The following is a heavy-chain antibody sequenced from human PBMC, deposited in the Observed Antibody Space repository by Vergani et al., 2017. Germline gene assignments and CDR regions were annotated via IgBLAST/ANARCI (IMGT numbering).Heavy chain of an antibody. V-gene: IGHV1-58*02. D-gene: IGHD6-6*01. CDR2: IVVGSGNT. J-gene: IGHJ6*03. Sequence: QLVQSGAEVKKPGTSVKVSCKASGFTFTSSAMQWVRQARGQRLEWIGWIVVGSGNTNYAQKFQERVTITRDMSTSTAYMELSSLRSEDTAVYYCARRRSASRADRLRYGNYYYMDVWGKGTTVTVSS. CDR1: GFTFTSSA. CDR3: ARRRSASRADRLRYGNYYYMDV.